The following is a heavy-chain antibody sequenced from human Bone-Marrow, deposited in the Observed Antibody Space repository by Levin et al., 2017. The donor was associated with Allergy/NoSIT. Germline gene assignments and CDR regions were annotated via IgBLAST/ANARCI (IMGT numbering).Heavy chain of an antibody. Sequence: ASVKVSCKASGYTFTSYDINWVRQATGQGLEWMGWINPNSGNTGYAQKFQDRVTMTRNTSISTAYMELSSLGSDDTAVYYCARRTAAGGTTMGYWGQGTLVTVSS. V-gene: IGHV1-8*01. CDR3: ARRTAAGGTTMGY. D-gene: IGHD6-13*01. CDR1: GYTFTSYD. J-gene: IGHJ4*02. CDR2: INPNSGNT.